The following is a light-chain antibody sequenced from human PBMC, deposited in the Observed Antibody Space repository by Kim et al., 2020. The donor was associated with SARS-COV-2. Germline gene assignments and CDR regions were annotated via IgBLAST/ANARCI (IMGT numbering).Light chain of an antibody. V-gene: IGLV3-9*01. J-gene: IGLJ1*01. Sequence: SVALGQTARITCRGNNIGTKNVPWYQQKPGQAPVLVIYRDSNRPSGIPERFSGSNSGNTATLTISRAQAGDEADYYCQVWDSSTYVFGTGTKVTVL. CDR2: RDS. CDR1: NIGTKN. CDR3: QVWDSSTYV.